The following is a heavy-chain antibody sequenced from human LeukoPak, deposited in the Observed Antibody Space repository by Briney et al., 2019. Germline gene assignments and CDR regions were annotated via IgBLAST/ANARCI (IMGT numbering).Heavy chain of an antibody. Sequence: ASVKVSCKASGYTFTSNYIHWVRQAPGQGLEWMGMIYPRDGSTSYAQEFQGRVTVTRDTSTSTVHMELSGLRSEDTAVYYCARDQEGFDYWGQGTLVTVST. CDR1: GYTFTSNY. J-gene: IGHJ4*02. CDR3: ARDQEGFDY. V-gene: IGHV1-46*01. CDR2: IYPRDGST.